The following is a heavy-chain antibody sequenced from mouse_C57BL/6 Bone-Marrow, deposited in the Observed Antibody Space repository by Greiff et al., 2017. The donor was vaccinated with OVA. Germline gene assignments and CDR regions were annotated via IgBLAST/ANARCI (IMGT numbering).Heavy chain of an antibody. CDR1: GYTFTSYW. V-gene: IGHV1-69*01. CDR3: ARNWVFDY. CDR2: IDPSDSYT. J-gene: IGHJ2*01. Sequence: QVQLQQPGAELVMPGASVKLSCKASGYTFTSYWMHWVKQRPGQGLEWIGEIDPSDSYTHYNQKFKCKSTLTVDKSSSTAYMQLSSLTSEDSAVYYCARNWVFDYWGQGTTLTVSS. D-gene: IGHD4-1*01.